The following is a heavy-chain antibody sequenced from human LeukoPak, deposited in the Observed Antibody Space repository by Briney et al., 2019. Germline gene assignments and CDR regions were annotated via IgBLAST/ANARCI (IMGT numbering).Heavy chain of an antibody. CDR3: ARPSSRLRLGELSPLDY. CDR1: GYSFTTYW. V-gene: IGHV5-51*01. Sequence: GESLKISCKGSGYSFTTYWIGWVRQMPGKGLEWMGIVYPDDSDTRYSPSFQGQVTISADKSISTAYLQWSSLKASDTAMYYCARPSSRLRLGELSPLDYWGQGTLVTVSS. CDR2: VYPDDSDT. J-gene: IGHJ4*02. D-gene: IGHD3-16*02.